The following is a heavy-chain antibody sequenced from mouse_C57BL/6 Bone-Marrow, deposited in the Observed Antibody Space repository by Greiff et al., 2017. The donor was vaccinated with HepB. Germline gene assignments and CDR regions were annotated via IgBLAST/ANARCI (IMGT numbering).Heavy chain of an antibody. J-gene: IGHJ3*01. V-gene: IGHV1-4*01. CDR2: INPSSGYT. CDR1: GYTFTSYT. CDR3: ARSPLYYGSPWFAY. Sequence: VKLMESGAELARPGASVKMSCKASGYTFTSYTMHWVKQRPGQGLEWIGYINPSSGYTKYNQKFKDKATLTADKSSSTAYMQLSSLTSEDSAVYYCARSPLYYGSPWFAYWGQGTLVTVSA. D-gene: IGHD1-1*01.